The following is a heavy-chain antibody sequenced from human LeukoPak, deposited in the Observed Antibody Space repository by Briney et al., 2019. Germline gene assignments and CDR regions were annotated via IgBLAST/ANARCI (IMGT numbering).Heavy chain of an antibody. Sequence: PSETLSLTCTVSGGSISSSSYYWGWIRQPPGKGLEWIGSIYYSGSTYYNPSLKSRVTISVDTSKNQFSLKLSSVTAAGTAVYYCARHKQWLGKTFDYWGQGTLVTVSS. CDR2: IYYSGST. CDR1: GGSISSSSYY. D-gene: IGHD6-19*01. CDR3: ARHKQWLGKTFDY. V-gene: IGHV4-39*01. J-gene: IGHJ4*02.